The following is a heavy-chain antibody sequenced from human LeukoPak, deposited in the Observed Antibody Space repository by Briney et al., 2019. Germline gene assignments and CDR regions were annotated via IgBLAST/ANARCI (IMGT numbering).Heavy chain of an antibody. D-gene: IGHD3-9*01. CDR2: ISSSSSYI. V-gene: IGHV3-21*01. Sequence: GGPLRLSCAASGFTFSSYSMNWVRQAPGKGLEWVSSISSSSSYIYYADSVKGRFTISRDNAKNSLYLQMNSLRAEDTAVYYCARYYDILTGGMDVWGKGTTVTVSS. J-gene: IGHJ6*04. CDR3: ARYYDILTGGMDV. CDR1: GFTFSSYS.